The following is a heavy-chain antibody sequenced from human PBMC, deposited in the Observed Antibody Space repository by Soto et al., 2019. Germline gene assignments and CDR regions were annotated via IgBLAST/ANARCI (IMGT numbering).Heavy chain of an antibody. D-gene: IGHD2-15*01. CDR1: GGTFSSYA. J-gene: IGHJ3*02. CDR3: ARGLGRGAAFDI. CDR2: IIPIFGTA. Sequence: SVKVSCKASGGTFSSYAISWVRQAPGQGLEWMGGIIPIFGTANYAQKFQGRVTITADKSTSTAYMELRSLRSDDTAVYYCARGLGRGAAFDIWGQGTMVTVSS. V-gene: IGHV1-69*06.